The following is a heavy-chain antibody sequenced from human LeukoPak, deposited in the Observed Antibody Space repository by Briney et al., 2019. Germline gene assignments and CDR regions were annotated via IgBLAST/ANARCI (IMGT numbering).Heavy chain of an antibody. D-gene: IGHD3-10*01. CDR3: AKVVGTSDPFDY. CDR1: GFTFSSYG. J-gene: IGHJ4*02. Sequence: GGSLRLSCAASGFTFSSYGMHWVRQAPGKGLEWVAAISYDGSNKYYADSVKGRFTISRDNSKNTLYLQMNSLRAEDTAVYYCAKVVGTSDPFDYWGQGTLVTVSS. CDR2: ISYDGSNK. V-gene: IGHV3-30*18.